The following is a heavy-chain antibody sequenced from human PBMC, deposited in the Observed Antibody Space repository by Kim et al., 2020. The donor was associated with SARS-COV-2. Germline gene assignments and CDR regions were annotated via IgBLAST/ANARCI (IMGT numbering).Heavy chain of an antibody. CDR3: TTDFSCDGDYGPACY. J-gene: IGHJ4*02. D-gene: IGHD4-17*01. CDR1: GFTFSNAW. CDR2: IKSKTDGGTT. V-gene: IGHV3-15*01. Sequence: GGSLRLSCAASGFTFSNAWMSWVRQAPGKGLEWVGRIKSKTDGGTTDYAAPVKGRFTISRDDSKNTLYLQMNSLKTEDTAVYYCTTDFSCDGDYGPACYWGQGTLVTVSS.